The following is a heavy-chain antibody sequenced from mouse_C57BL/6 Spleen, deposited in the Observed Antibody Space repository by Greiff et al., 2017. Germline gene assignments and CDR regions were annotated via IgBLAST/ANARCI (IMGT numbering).Heavy chain of an antibody. Sequence: QVQLKQSGPGLVQPSQSLSITCTVSGFSLTSYGVHWVRQPPGKGLEWLGVIWSGGSTDYNAAFISRLSISKDNSKSQVFFKMNSLQADDTAIYYCAKNYYYGRSFDDWGQGTTLTVSA. CDR3: AKNYYYGRSFDD. D-gene: IGHD1-1*01. J-gene: IGHJ2*01. V-gene: IGHV2-4*01. CDR2: IWSGGST. CDR1: GFSLTSYG.